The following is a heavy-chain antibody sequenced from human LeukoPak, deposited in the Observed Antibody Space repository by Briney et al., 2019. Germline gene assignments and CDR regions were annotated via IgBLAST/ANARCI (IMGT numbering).Heavy chain of an antibody. Sequence: PSETLSLTCTVSGGSISSSSYYWGWIRQPPGKGLEWIGSIYYSGSTYYNLSLKSRVTISVDTSKNQFSLKLSSVTAADTAVYYCARRYYYDSSGYYPFDYWGQGTLVTVSS. J-gene: IGHJ4*02. CDR3: ARRYYYDSSGYYPFDY. V-gene: IGHV4-39*01. CDR2: IYYSGST. D-gene: IGHD3-22*01. CDR1: GGSISSSSYY.